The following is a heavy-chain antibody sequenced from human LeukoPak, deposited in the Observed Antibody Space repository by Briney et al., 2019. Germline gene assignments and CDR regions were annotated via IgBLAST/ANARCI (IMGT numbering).Heavy chain of an antibody. CDR1: GYTFTGYY. CDR2: ISYDGSNK. V-gene: IGHV3-30*04. CDR3: ARDRIGLDPDYGDYIDY. J-gene: IGHJ4*02. D-gene: IGHD4-17*01. Sequence: SCKASGYTFTGYYMHWVRQAPGKGLEWVAVISYDGSNKYYADSVKGRFTISRDTSKNTLYLQMNSLRAEDTAVYSCARDRIGLDPDYGDYIDYWGQGTLVTVSS.